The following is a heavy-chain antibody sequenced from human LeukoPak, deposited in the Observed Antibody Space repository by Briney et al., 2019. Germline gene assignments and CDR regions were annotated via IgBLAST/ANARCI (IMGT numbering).Heavy chain of an antibody. CDR2: ISYDETNK. Sequence: GASLRLSCVASGFTFSNYGMHWVRQAPGKGLEWVAVISYDETNKYYTESVKGRFTISRDQSKNTLYLQMNSLRVEDTAVYYCTQDVSNGYRSVNFDYWGQGILVTVSS. J-gene: IGHJ4*02. CDR3: TQDVSNGYRSVNFDY. V-gene: IGHV3-30*18. CDR1: GFTFSNYG. D-gene: IGHD6-19*01.